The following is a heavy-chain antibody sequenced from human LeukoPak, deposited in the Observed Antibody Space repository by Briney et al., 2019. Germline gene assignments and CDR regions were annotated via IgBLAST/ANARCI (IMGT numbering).Heavy chain of an antibody. Sequence: MASETLSLTCTVSGGSISSYYWSWIRQPPGKGLEWIGYVYYSGSTNYNPSPKSRVTISVDTSKNQFSLKLSSVTAADTAVYYCARQAVAGIPNNWFDPWGQGTLVTVSS. CDR2: VYYSGST. CDR3: ARQAVAGIPNNWFDP. CDR1: GGSISSYY. V-gene: IGHV4-59*08. D-gene: IGHD6-19*01. J-gene: IGHJ5*02.